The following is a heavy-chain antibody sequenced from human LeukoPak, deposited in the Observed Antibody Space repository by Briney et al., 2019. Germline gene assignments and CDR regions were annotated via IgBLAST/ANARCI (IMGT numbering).Heavy chain of an antibody. CDR2: LNGSGGST. J-gene: IGHJ4*02. V-gene: IGHV3-23*01. D-gene: IGHD2-2*01. Sequence: GGSLRLSFPAPAFSFSSAPSAGVPRAPGRGVGGDQPLNGSGGSTYYADSVKGRFTISRDNSKNTLYLQMNSLRAKDTAVYYCAKDWLFVVVPAAMGYWGQGTLVTVSS. CDR3: AKDWLFVVVPAAMGY. CDR1: AFSFSSAP.